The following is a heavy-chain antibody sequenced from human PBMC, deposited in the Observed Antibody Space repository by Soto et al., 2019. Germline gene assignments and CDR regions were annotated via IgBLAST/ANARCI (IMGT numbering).Heavy chain of an antibody. CDR2: IWYDGSNK. CDR1: GFTFSSYG. V-gene: IGHV3-33*01. CDR3: AREDSHTTPPYYYYGMDV. Sequence: PGGSLRLSCAASGFTFSSYGMHWVRQAPGKGLEWVAVIWYDGSNKYYADSVKGRFTISRDNSKNTLYLQMNSLRAEDTAVYYCAREDSHTTPPYYYYGMDVWGQGTTVTVSS. J-gene: IGHJ6*02. D-gene: IGHD1-26*01.